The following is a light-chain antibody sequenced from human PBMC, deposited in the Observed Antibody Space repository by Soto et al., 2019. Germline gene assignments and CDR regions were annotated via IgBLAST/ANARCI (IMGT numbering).Light chain of an antibody. CDR2: NGS. Sequence: IVLTQSPVTLPLSPGERATLSCRASQTVFNILAWYQHKPGQAPRLLIYNGSTRATGIPVRFSGSGSGTDFTLTISSLEPEDFAVYYCQQSRDWPLTFGGGTKVEI. CDR3: QQSRDWPLT. V-gene: IGKV3-11*01. CDR1: QTVFNI. J-gene: IGKJ4*01.